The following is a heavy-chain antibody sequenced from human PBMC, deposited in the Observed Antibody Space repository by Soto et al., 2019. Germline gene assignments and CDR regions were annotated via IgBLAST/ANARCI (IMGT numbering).Heavy chain of an antibody. CDR1: GGSISIYY. Sequence: SETLSLTCTVSGGSISIYYWRWIRHPPGKGLEWIGYIYYSGSTNYNPSLKSRVTISVDTSKNQFSLKLSSVTAADTAMYYCARLGFPGAIYFDSWGLGTLVTVSS. J-gene: IGHJ4*02. CDR2: IYYSGST. V-gene: IGHV4-59*01. CDR3: ARLGFPGAIYFDS.